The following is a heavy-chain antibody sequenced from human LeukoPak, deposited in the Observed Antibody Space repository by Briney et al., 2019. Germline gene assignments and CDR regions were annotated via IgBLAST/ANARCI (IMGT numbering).Heavy chain of an antibody. Sequence: GGSLRLSCAASGLTFSSYAMHWVRQAPGKGLEWVAVISYDGSNKYYADSVKGRFTISRDNSKNTLYLQMNSLRAEDTAVYYCARDAVSCMDVWGQGTTVTVSS. CDR3: ARDAVSCMDV. CDR1: GLTFSSYA. CDR2: ISYDGSNK. V-gene: IGHV3-30-3*01. J-gene: IGHJ6*02. D-gene: IGHD2-8*01.